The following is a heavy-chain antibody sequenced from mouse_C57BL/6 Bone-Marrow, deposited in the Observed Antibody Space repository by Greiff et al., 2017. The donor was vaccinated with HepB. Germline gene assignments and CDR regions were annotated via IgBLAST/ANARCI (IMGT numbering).Heavy chain of an antibody. J-gene: IGHJ3*01. CDR2: IWSGGST. CDR3: ARMEYGAY. CDR1: GFSLTSYG. V-gene: IGHV2-2*01. D-gene: IGHD2-10*02. Sequence: VQLQQSGPGLVQPSQSLSITCTVSGFSLTSYGVHWVRQSPGKGLEWLGVIWSGGSTDYNAAFISRLSISKDNSKSQVFFKMNSLQADDTAIYYCARMEYGAYWGQGTLVTVSA.